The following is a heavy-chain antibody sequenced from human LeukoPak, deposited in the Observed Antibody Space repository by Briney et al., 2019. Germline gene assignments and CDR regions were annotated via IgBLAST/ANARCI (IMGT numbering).Heavy chain of an antibody. CDR1: GFTVSSNY. Sequence: GGSLRLSCAASGFTVSSNYMSWVRQAPGKGLEWVSVIYSGGSTTSADSVKGRFTISRDNAENTLYLQMNSLRAEDTAVYFCARGNAHAFDIWGQGTMVTVSS. CDR3: ARGNAHAFDI. CDR2: IYSGGST. V-gene: IGHV3-53*01. D-gene: IGHD1-1*01. J-gene: IGHJ3*02.